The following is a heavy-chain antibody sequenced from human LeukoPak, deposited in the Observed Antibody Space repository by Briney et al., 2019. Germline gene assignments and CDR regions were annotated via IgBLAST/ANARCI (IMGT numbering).Heavy chain of an antibody. CDR1: GGTFSSYA. V-gene: IGHV1-69*01. CDR3: ARDRGDYGDYGAFDI. CDR2: IIPIFGTA. J-gene: IGHJ3*02. D-gene: IGHD4-17*01. Sequence: SSVKVSCKASGGTFSSYAISWVRQAPGQGLEWMGGIIPIFGTANYTQKFQGRVTITADECKSTAYMAVSSLRSEDRAVYYCARDRGDYGDYGAFDIWGQGTMVTVSS.